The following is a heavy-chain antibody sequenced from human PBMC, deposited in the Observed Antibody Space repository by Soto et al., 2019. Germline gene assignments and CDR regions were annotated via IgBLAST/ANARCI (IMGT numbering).Heavy chain of an antibody. CDR3: AKDRGSSSWYQDGEDY. V-gene: IGHV3-30*18. CDR1: GFTFSSYG. CDR2: ISYDGSNK. D-gene: IGHD6-13*01. J-gene: IGHJ4*02. Sequence: GGSLRLSCAASGFTFSSYGMHWVRQAPGKGLEWVAVISYDGSNKYYADSVKGRFTISRDNSKNTLYLQMNSLRAEDTAVYYCAKDRGSSSWYQDGEDYWGQGTLVTVSS.